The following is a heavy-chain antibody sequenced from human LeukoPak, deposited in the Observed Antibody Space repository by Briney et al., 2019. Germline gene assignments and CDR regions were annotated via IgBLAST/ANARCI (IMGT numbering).Heavy chain of an antibody. J-gene: IGHJ4*02. CDR3: AKVSTMVRGAVDY. D-gene: IGHD3-10*01. CDR1: GFTFSNFG. Sequence: GGSLRLSCAASGFTFSNFGMHWVRQAPGKGLEWVAFIRFDGSNKYYRDSVKGRFTISRDNSKNTLYLQLDYLRTEDTAVYYCAKVSTMVRGAVDYWGQGTLVTVSS. V-gene: IGHV3-30*02. CDR2: IRFDGSNK.